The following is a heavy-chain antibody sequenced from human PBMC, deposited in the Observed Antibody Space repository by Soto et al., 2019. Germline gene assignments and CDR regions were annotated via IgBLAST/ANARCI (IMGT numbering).Heavy chain of an antibody. J-gene: IGHJ4*02. Sequence: ASVKVSCKTSGGTFSSYAISWVRQAPGQGLEWMGGIVPIVDTATYADSVKGRFTISRDNAKNTVYLQMTSLRVEDTAVYYCARDLRGSPDSWGQGTLVTVSS. D-gene: IGHD1-26*01. CDR3: ARDLRGSPDS. CDR2: IVPIVDTA. CDR1: GGTFSSYA. V-gene: IGHV1-69*05.